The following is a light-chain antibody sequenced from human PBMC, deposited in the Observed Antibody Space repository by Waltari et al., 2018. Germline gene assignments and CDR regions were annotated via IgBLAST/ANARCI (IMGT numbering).Light chain of an antibody. CDR1: QSLLHSNGYTY. J-gene: IGKJ4*01. V-gene: IGKV2-28*01. CDR3: MQALQTPPA. CDR2: LGS. Sequence: DIVMTQSPLSLPVTPGEPASISCRSSQSLLHSNGYTYLDWYLQKPGQSPQLLIYLGSNRASGVPERCSVSGSGTDFTLKISRVEAEDVGVYYCMQALQTPPACGGGTKVEIK.